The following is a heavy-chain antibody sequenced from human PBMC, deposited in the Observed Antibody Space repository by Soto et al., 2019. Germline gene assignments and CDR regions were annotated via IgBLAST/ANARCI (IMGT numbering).Heavy chain of an antibody. Sequence: EVQLLESGGGLVQPGGSLRLSCAASGFTFSSYAMSWVRQAPGKGLEWVSGISGSGGSTYYTDSGKGRFTISRDNSKNTLYLQMNSLRAEDTAGYYCAKVRMGLRRDMDVWGQGTTVTVSS. CDR3: AKVRMGLRRDMDV. V-gene: IGHV3-23*01. J-gene: IGHJ6*02. CDR1: GFTFSSYA. CDR2: ISGSGGST. D-gene: IGHD2-21*02.